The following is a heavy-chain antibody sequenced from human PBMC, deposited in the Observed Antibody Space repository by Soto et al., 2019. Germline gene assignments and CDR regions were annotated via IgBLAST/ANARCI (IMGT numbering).Heavy chain of an antibody. D-gene: IGHD3-10*01. CDR1: GRSMSGYN. V-gene: IGHV4-34*02. CDR2: IGPTGDT. CDR3: ARNGVGFGFDI. J-gene: IGHJ3*02. Sequence: QVQQQQWGARLLKPSETLSLTCAEYGRSMSGYNWSWLRRSPVRGLEWIGEIGPTGDTNYGPSFMSRVTVSVDTSKYEFSLKLPQVTAADTATYLCARNGVGFGFDIWGLGTMVSVSS.